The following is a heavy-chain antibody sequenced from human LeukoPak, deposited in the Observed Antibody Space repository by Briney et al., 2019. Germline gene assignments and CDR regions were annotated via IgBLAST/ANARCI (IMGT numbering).Heavy chain of an antibody. CDR3: ARMTTVTHY. D-gene: IGHD4-17*01. V-gene: IGHV3-48*03. CDR1: GFTFSSYD. Sequence: GGSLRLSCAASGFTFSSYDMHWVRQAPGKGLEWLSYISGSAATIYYADSVQGRFTISRDNAKNSLYLQMNSLRAEDTAVYYCARMTTVTHYWGQGTLVTVSS. J-gene: IGHJ4*02. CDR2: ISGSAATI.